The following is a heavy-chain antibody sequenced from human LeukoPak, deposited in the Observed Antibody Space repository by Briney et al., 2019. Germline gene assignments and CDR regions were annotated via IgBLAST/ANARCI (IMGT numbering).Heavy chain of an antibody. V-gene: IGHV4-34*01. CDR1: GGSFSGYY. CDR2: INHSGST. Sequence: PSETLSLTCAVYGGSFSGYYWSWIRQPPGKGLEWVGEINHSGSTNYNPSLKSRVTISVDTSKNQFSLELSSVTAADTAVYYCAREISSGYPYSWGQGTLVTVSS. D-gene: IGHD3-22*01. J-gene: IGHJ4*02. CDR3: AREISSGYPYS.